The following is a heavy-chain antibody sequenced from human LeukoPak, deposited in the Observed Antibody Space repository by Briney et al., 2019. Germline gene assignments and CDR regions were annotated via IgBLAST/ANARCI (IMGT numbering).Heavy chain of an antibody. CDR3: AKGSGDSSAWFQLFDY. J-gene: IGHJ4*02. Sequence: GGSLRLSCAASGFIFRSYGMYWVRQAPGKGLEWVAFIRYDGSNKYYADSVKGRFTISRDNSKNTLYLQMNSLRAEDTAVYYCAKGSGDSSAWFQLFDYWGQGTLVTVSS. V-gene: IGHV3-30*02. D-gene: IGHD6-19*01. CDR2: IRYDGSNK. CDR1: GFIFRSYG.